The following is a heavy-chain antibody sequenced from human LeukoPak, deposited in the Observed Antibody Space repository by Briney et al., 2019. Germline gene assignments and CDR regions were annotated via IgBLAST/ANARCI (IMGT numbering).Heavy chain of an antibody. CDR2: INHSGST. J-gene: IGHJ4*02. CDR1: GGSFSGYY. CDR3: ARRRLRLVSDY. D-gene: IGHD5-12*01. V-gene: IGHV4-34*01. Sequence: ASETLSLTCAVYGGSFSGYYWSWIRQPPGKGLEWIGEINHSGSTNYNPSLKSRVTISVDTSKNQFSLKLSSVTAADTAVYYCARRRLRLVSDYWGQGTLVTVSS.